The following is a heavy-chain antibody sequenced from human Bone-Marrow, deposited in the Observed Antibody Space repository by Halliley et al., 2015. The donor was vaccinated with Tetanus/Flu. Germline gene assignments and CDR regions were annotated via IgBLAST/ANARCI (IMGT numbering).Heavy chain of an antibody. V-gene: IGHV4-59*01. Sequence: EWFGSLSYTGSTHSSPPLKTRLTISLDTSKTQFSLTIKSVTAADTALYYCARTRYSSGEFDSWGQGTLVTVSS. CDR2: LSYTGST. J-gene: IGHJ4*02. CDR3: ARTRYSSGEFDS. D-gene: IGHD2-15*01.